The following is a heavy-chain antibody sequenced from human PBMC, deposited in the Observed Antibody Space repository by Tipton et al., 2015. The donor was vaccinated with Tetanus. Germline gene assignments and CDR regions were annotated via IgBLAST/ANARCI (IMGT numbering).Heavy chain of an antibody. CDR3: ARGMSFDP. V-gene: IGHV3-7*01. J-gene: IGHJ5*02. CDR1: GFIFNTYW. CDR2: IKYDESEK. Sequence: SLRLSCVASGFIFNTYWMSWARQAPGKGLEWVANIKYDESEKYYVDSVKGRFTISRDNAKNSLYLQMNSLRVDDTAVYYCARGMSFDPWGQGTLVTVSS.